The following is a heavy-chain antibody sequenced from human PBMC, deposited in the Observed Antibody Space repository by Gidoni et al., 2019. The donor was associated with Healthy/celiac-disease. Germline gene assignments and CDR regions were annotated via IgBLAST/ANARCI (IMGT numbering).Heavy chain of an antibody. D-gene: IGHD6-19*01. J-gene: IGHJ3*02. Sequence: QVTLRESGPALVQPTQTLPLTCTFSGFSLSTSGMCVSWIRQPPGKALEWLALIDWDADKYYSTSLKTRLTTSKDTSKNQVVLTMTNMDPVDTATYYCARFSGLRDAFDIWGQGTMVTVSS. CDR2: IDWDADK. CDR3: ARFSGLRDAFDI. V-gene: IGHV2-70*01. CDR1: GFSLSTSGMC.